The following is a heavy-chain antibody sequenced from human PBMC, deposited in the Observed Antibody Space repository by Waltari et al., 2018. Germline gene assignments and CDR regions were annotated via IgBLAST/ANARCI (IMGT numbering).Heavy chain of an antibody. V-gene: IGHV4-59*11. CDR3: ARDRRGATVASGGDAFDI. J-gene: IGHJ3*02. CDR2: IYYSGST. Sequence: QVQLQESGPGLVKPSETLSLTRTVSGGSLSSHYWRWIRQPPGKGLEWIGYIYYSGSTKYNPSLKRRVTISVDTSKNQFSLKLSSVTAADTAVYYCARDRRGATVASGGDAFDIWGQGTMVTVSS. CDR1: GGSLSSHY. D-gene: IGHD1-26*01.